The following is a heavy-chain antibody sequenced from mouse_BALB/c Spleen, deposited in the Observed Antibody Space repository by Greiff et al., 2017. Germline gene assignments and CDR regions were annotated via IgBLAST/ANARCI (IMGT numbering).Heavy chain of an antibody. CDR2: INPGSGGT. V-gene: IGHV1-54*01. D-gene: IGHD1-1*01. J-gene: IGHJ4*01. CDR3: ARSSYDAMDY. CDR1: GYAFTNYL. Sequence: QVQLQQSGAELVRPGTSVKVSCKASGYAFTNYLIEWVKQRPGQGLEWIGVINPGSGGTNYNEKFKGKATLTADKSSSTAYMELSSLTSEDSAVYYCARSSYDAMDYWGQGTSVTVSS.